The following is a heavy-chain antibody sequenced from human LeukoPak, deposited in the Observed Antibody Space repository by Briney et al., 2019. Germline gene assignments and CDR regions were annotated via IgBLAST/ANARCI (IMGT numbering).Heavy chain of an antibody. V-gene: IGHV4-59*08. D-gene: IGHD1-26*01. CDR2: IYYSGST. CDR3: ARRISGSSRDDY. CDR1: NESFNFYY. Sequence: SETLSLTCAVHNESFNFYYWSWIRQPPGKGLEWIGYIYYSGSTNYNPSLKSRVTISVDTSKNQFSLKLSSVTAADTAVYYCARRISGSSRDDYWGQGTLVTVSS. J-gene: IGHJ4*02.